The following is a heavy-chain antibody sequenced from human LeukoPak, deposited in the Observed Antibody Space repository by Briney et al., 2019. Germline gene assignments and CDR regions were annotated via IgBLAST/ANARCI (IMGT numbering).Heavy chain of an antibody. D-gene: IGHD2-15*01. Sequence: GGSLRLSCVASAFNFRIYAMNWVRLAPGKGLEWVSRIDSDGSSTIYADSVKGRFTISRDNAKNTLYLQMNSLRAEDTAVYYCARSGAPTLDYWGQGTLVIVSS. CDR2: IDSDGSST. J-gene: IGHJ4*02. CDR1: AFNFRIYA. V-gene: IGHV3-74*01. CDR3: ARSGAPTLDY.